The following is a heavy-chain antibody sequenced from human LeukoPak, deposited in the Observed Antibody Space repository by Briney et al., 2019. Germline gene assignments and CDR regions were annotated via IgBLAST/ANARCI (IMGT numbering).Heavy chain of an antibody. CDR1: GLTFSSYA. D-gene: IGHD3-3*01. V-gene: IGHV3-23*01. Sequence: GGSLRLSCAASGLTFSSYAMSWVRQAPGKGLEWVSAISGSGGSTYYADSVKGRFTISRDNSKNTLYLQMNSLRAEDTAVYYCAKVPIFGVVIYYYYMDVWGKGTTVTVSS. J-gene: IGHJ6*03. CDR2: ISGSGGST. CDR3: AKVPIFGVVIYYYYMDV.